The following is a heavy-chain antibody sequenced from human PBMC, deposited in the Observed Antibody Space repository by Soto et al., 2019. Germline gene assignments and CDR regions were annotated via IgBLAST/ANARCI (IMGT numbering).Heavy chain of an antibody. D-gene: IGHD2-2*03. V-gene: IGHV1-3*01. Sequence: ASVKVSCKASGYTFTSYAMHWVRQAPGQRLEWMGWINAGNGNTKYSQKFQGRVTITRDTSASTAYMELSSLRSKDTAVYYCARNLVGYCSSTSCRAGFDPWGQGTLVTVSS. CDR1: GYTFTSYA. CDR2: INAGNGNT. J-gene: IGHJ5*02. CDR3: ARNLVGYCSSTSCRAGFDP.